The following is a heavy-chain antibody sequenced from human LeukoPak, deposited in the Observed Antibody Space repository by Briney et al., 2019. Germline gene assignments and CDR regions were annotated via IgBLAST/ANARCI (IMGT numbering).Heavy chain of an antibody. D-gene: IGHD3-10*01. CDR1: GGSFSGYY. CDR2: INHSGST. V-gene: IGHV4-34*01. CDR3: ARGFGDHAFDI. Sequence: PSETLSLTCAVYGGSFSGYYWSWIRQPPGKGLEWIGEINHSGSTNYNPSLKSRVTISVDTSKNQFSLKLSSVTAADTAVYYCARGFGDHAFDIWSQGTMVTVSS. J-gene: IGHJ3*02.